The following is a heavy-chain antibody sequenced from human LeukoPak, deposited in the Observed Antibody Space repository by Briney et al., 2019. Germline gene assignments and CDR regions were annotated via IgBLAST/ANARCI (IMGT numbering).Heavy chain of an antibody. CDR1: GFTFSNNA. Sequence: GGSLRLSCAASGFTFSNNAMHWVRQAPGKGLEWVALISYDGSNKHYADSVKGRFTISRDNSKNTLYLQMNSLRAEDTAVYYCAKDSSSDWLLDGAYYMDVWGKGTTVTVSS. V-gene: IGHV3-30*18. CDR2: ISYDGSNK. J-gene: IGHJ6*03. CDR3: AKDSSSDWLLDGAYYMDV. D-gene: IGHD3-9*01.